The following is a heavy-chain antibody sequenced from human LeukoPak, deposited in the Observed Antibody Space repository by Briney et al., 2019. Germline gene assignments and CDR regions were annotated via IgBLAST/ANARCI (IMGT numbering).Heavy chain of an antibody. Sequence: SSETLSLTCTVSGGSISSYYWSWIRQPPGKGLEWIGYIYYSGSTNYHPSLKSRVTISVDTSKNQFSLKLNSVTAADTAVYYCARHCEDTYYYYGMDVWGQGTTVTVSS. D-gene: IGHD2-21*01. CDR3: ARHCEDTYYYYGMDV. J-gene: IGHJ6*02. CDR1: GGSISSYY. V-gene: IGHV4-59*08. CDR2: IYYSGST.